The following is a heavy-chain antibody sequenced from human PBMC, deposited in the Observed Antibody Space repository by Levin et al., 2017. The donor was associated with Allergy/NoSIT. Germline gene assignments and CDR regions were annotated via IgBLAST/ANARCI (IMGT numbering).Heavy chain of an antibody. CDR1: GFSFSNYE. V-gene: IGHV3-48*03. Sequence: GGSLRLSCVGSGFSFSNYEMNWVRQAPGKGLEWVSYIGNSGSTIYYADSVKDRVTISRDNAEKSLYLQMNSLRAEDTAVYFCATGQKSLEYWGQGTPVTVSP. D-gene: IGHD1-1*01. J-gene: IGHJ4*02. CDR2: IGNSGSTI. CDR3: ATGQKSLEY.